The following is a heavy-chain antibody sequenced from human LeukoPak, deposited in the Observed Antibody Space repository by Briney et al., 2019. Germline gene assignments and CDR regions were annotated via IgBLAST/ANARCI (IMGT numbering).Heavy chain of an antibody. D-gene: IGHD3-3*01. V-gene: IGHV3-7*01. Sequence: PGASLRLSCAASGFTFSSYWMSWVRQAPGKGLEWVANIKQDGSEKYYVDSVKGRFTISRDNAKNSLYLQMNSLRAEDTAVYYCARLGGVDFGVVIMWSYYYGMDVWGQGTTVTVSS. CDR2: IKQDGSEK. CDR3: ARLGGVDFGVVIMWSYYYGMDV. J-gene: IGHJ6*02. CDR1: GFTFSSYW.